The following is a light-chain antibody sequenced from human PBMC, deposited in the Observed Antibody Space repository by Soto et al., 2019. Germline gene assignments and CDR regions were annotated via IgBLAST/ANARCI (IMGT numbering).Light chain of an antibody. CDR3: QQYGSPPIT. J-gene: IGKJ5*01. Sequence: EVVLTQSPATLSLSPGEKATLASRASQSVSSTYLAWYQQQPGQAPRLLMSGTSNRATGTPDRFSGSGSGTDFTLTISRLEPEDFAVYYCQQYGSPPITFGQGTRLEI. CDR2: GTS. V-gene: IGKV3-20*01. CDR1: QSVSSTY.